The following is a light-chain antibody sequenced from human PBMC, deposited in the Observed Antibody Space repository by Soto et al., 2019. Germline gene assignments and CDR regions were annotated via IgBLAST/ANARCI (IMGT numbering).Light chain of an antibody. Sequence: EIVLTQSPGTLYLSPGERATLSCRASQSVSSSYLAWYQQKPGQAPRLLIYGASSRATGIPDRFSGSGSGTDFTLTISRLESEDVAVYYCRQYGSALWTFGQGTKVEIK. CDR3: RQYGSALWT. J-gene: IGKJ1*01. V-gene: IGKV3-20*01. CDR1: QSVSSSY. CDR2: GAS.